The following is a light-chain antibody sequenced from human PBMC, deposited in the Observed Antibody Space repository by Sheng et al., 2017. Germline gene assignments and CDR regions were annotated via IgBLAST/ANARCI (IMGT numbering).Light chain of an antibody. Sequence: DIQMTQSPSSLSASVGDRVTITCRASQGIYSYLAWYQQKPGKVPKLLIYAASTLQSGVPSRFSGSGSGTEFTLTISSLQPEDVATYSCQQLHSYPITFGQGTRLEMK. CDR2: AAS. V-gene: IGKV1-27*01. CDR1: QGIYSY. CDR3: QQLHSYPIT. J-gene: IGKJ5*01.